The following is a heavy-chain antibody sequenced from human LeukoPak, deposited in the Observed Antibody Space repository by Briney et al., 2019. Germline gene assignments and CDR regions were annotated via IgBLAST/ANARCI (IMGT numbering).Heavy chain of an antibody. CDR1: GGSISSGSYY. CDR2: IYTSGST. J-gene: IGHJ4*02. V-gene: IGHV4-61*02. CDR3: ASSSGYNSY. D-gene: IGHD3-22*01. Sequence: SQTPSLTCTVSGGSISSGSYYWSWIRQPAGKGLEWIGRIYTSGSTNYNPSLKSRVTISVDTSKNQFSLKLSSVTAADTAVYYCASSSGYNSYWGQGTLVTVSS.